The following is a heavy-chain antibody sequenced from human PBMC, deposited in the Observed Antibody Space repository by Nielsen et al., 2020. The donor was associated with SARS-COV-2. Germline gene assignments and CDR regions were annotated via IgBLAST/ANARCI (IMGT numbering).Heavy chain of an antibody. Sequence: GESLKISCAASGFTFSSYAMHWVRQAPGKGLEWVAVISYDGSNKYYADSVKGRFTISRDNSKNTLYLQMNSLRAEDTAVYYCARGAAYSRFDYWGQGTLVTVSS. D-gene: IGHD4-11*01. CDR3: ARGAAYSRFDY. J-gene: IGHJ4*02. V-gene: IGHV3-30-3*01. CDR1: GFTFSSYA. CDR2: ISYDGSNK.